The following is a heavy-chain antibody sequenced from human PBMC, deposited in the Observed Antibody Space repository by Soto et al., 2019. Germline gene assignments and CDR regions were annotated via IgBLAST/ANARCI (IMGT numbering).Heavy chain of an antibody. J-gene: IGHJ6*03. CDR3: ARDSGPGGYYYYYYIDV. D-gene: IGHD3-16*01. Sequence: EVQLVESGGGLVKPGGSLRLSCAASGFTFSSYSMNWVRQAPGKGLEWVSSISSSSSYMYYADSVKGRFTISRDNAKNSLYLQMNSLRAEDTAVYYCARDSGPGGYYYYYYIDVWGNGTTVTVSS. CDR2: ISSSSSYM. V-gene: IGHV3-21*01. CDR1: GFTFSSYS.